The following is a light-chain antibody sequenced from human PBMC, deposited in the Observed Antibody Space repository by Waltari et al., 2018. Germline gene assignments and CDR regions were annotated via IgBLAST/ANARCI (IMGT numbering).Light chain of an antibody. CDR1: QNIFFS. Sequence: EIVLTQSPATLSLSPGESATLSCRASQNIFFSLAWYQQKPGQAPRLLIYDASSRATGIPARFSGSGSGTDYTLTISSLEPEDFAVYYCQHRNNWPLTFGGGTKVEIK. J-gene: IGKJ4*01. CDR2: DAS. CDR3: QHRNNWPLT. V-gene: IGKV3-11*01.